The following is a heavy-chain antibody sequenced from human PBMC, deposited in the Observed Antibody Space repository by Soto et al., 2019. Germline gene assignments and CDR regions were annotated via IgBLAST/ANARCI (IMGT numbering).Heavy chain of an antibody. Sequence: ASVKVSCKASGYTFTGYYMHWVRQAPGQGLEWIGWINPNSGGTNYAQKFQGWVTMTRDTSISTAYMELSRLRSDDTAVYYCARDIVVVVAARDYYSAMDVWGQGATRTVS. CDR3: ARDIVVVVAARDYYSAMDV. D-gene: IGHD2-15*01. CDR2: INPNSGGT. V-gene: IGHV1-2*04. J-gene: IGHJ6*02. CDR1: GYTFTGYY.